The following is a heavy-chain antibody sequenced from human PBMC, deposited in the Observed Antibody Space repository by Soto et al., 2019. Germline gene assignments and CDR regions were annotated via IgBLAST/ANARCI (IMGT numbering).Heavy chain of an antibody. CDR3: ARDRVEGRYSSLLGARDYGMDV. CDR1: GFTVSSNY. Sequence: GGSLRLSCAASGFTVSSNYMSWVRQAPGKGLEWVSVIYSGGSTYYADSVKGRFTISRDNSKNTLYLQMNSLRAEDTAVYYCARDRVEGRYSSLLGARDYGMDVWGQGTTVTVSS. V-gene: IGHV3-53*01. CDR2: IYSGGST. J-gene: IGHJ6*02. D-gene: IGHD6-13*01.